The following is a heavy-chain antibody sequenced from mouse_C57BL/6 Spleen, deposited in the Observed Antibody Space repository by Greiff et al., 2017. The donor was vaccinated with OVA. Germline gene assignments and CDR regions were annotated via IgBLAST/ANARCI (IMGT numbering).Heavy chain of an antibody. J-gene: IGHJ2*01. CDR3: ARSYRDYFDY. D-gene: IGHD2-12*01. V-gene: IGHV1-69*01. CDR2: IDPSDSYT. CDR1: GYTFTSYW. Sequence: QVQLQQSGAELVMPGASVKLSCKASGYTFTSYWMHWVKQRPGQGLEWIGEIDPSDSYTNYNQKFKGKSTLTVDKSSSTAYMQLSSLTSEDSAVYYCARSYRDYFDYWGQGTTLTVSS.